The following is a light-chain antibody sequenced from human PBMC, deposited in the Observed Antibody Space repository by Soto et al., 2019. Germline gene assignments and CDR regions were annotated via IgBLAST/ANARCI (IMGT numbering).Light chain of an antibody. V-gene: IGKV3-20*01. CDR1: QSVSNNY. J-gene: IGKJ1*01. Sequence: EIVLTQSPGTLSLSPGKRATLSCRASQSVSNNYLAWYQQKPGQAPRLLIYGASNRATGIPDRFSGSGSGTDFTLTISRLEPEDFAVYYWQQYGSSGTFGQGTKVEIK. CDR3: QQYGSSGT. CDR2: GAS.